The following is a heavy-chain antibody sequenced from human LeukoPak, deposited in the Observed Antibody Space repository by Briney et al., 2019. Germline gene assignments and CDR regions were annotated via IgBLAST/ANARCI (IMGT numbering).Heavy chain of an antibody. CDR3: AKGNVHDYGDYVLDY. CDR1: GFTFSRYD. Sequence: GGSLRLSCAASGFTFSRYDMHWVRQAREKGLEWLAFIRYDGSNKYYADSVKGRFTISRDNSKNTLYLQMNSLRAEDTAVYYCAKGNVHDYGDYVLDYWGQGTLVTVSS. V-gene: IGHV3-30*02. J-gene: IGHJ4*02. D-gene: IGHD4-17*01. CDR2: IRYDGSNK.